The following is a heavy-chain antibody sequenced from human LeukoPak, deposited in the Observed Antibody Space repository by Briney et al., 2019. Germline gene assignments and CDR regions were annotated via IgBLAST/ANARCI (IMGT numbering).Heavy chain of an antibody. Sequence: GGSLRLSCAASGFTFSSYSMNWVRQAPGKGLEWVSSISSSSSYIYYADSVKGRFTISRDNAKNSLYLQMNSLRAEDTAVYYCARHQVKWGQLVRPYYFDYWGQGTLVTVSS. CDR1: GFTFSSYS. CDR3: ARHQVKWGQLVRPYYFDY. J-gene: IGHJ4*02. V-gene: IGHV3-21*01. D-gene: IGHD6-6*01. CDR2: ISSSSSYI.